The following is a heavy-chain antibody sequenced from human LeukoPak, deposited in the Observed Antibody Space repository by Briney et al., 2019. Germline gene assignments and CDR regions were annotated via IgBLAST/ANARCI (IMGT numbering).Heavy chain of an antibody. Sequence: SVKVSCKASGYTFTGYYMHWVRQAPGQGLEWMGGIIPIFGTANYAQKFQGRVTITADESTSTAYMELSSLRSEDTAVYYCARELVPLNYYYYYMDVWGKGTTVTVSS. J-gene: IGHJ6*03. CDR3: ARELVPLNYYYYYMDV. CDR1: GYTFTGYY. D-gene: IGHD3-10*01. CDR2: IIPIFGTA. V-gene: IGHV1-69*13.